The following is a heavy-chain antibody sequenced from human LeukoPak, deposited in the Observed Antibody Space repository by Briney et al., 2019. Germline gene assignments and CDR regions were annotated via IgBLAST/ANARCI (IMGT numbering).Heavy chain of an antibody. D-gene: IGHD3-10*01. CDR1: GFTFSSYS. CDR2: IISSSSYI. CDR3: ARVRAFDI. Sequence: GSLRLSCAASGFTFSSYSKNWVRQAPGKELEWVSSIISSSSYIHYADSVKGRFTISRDNAKNSLYLQMNSLRAEDTAVYYCARVRAFDIWGQGTMVTVSS. J-gene: IGHJ3*02. V-gene: IGHV3-21*01.